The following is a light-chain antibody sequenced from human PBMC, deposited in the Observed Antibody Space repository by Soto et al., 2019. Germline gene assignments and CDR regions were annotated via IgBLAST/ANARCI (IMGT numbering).Light chain of an antibody. CDR3: QQYGVSPLT. Sequence: EIVLTQSPGTLSLSPGERVTLSCRASQNVYINSLAWYQQKPGQTPRLLIYGASTRAAAVPDRFSGSGSGTDFAPSIDGLEPEAFAIYYCQQYGVSPLTFGPGTRVD. J-gene: IGKJ3*01. CDR2: GAS. V-gene: IGKV3-20*01. CDR1: QNVYINS.